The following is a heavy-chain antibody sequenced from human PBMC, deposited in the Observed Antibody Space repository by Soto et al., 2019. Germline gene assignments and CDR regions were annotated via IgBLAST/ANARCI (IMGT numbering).Heavy chain of an antibody. CDR2: IDPSDSYT. J-gene: IGHJ5*02. CDR1: GYSFTSYW. V-gene: IGHV5-10-1*01. D-gene: IGHD2-15*01. CDR3: ARGGVVVVAAGGWLDP. Sequence: PGESLKISCKGSGYSFTSYWISWVRQMPGKGLEWMGRIDPSDSYTNYSPSFQGHVTISADKSISTAYLQWSSLKASDTAMYYCARGGVVVVAAGGWLDPCGQGTMVTVYS.